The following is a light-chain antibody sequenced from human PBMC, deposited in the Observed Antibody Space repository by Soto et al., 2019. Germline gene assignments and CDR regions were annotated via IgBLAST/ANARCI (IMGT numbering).Light chain of an antibody. CDR3: QQYGWSPYT. J-gene: IGKJ2*01. Sequence: EIVLTQSPGTLSLSPGERATLSCRASQSISSNYLAWYQQKPGQAPRLLMYGASYRGTGIPDRFSGSGSGTDFTLTISRLEPEDFAVYYCQQYGWSPYTFGQGTKLEIK. V-gene: IGKV3-20*01. CDR1: QSISSNY. CDR2: GAS.